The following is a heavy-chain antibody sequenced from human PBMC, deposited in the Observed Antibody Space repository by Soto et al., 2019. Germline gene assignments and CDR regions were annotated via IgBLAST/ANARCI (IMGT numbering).Heavy chain of an antibody. D-gene: IGHD3-22*01. CDR3: ARDGLYYDSSGYYEAGGIFAF. CDR2: ISYDGGNK. CDR1: GFTFNIYG. J-gene: IGHJ4*02. V-gene: IGHV3-30*03. Sequence: GGSLRLSCAASGFTFNIYGMHWVRQAPGKGLEWVALISYDGGNKYYADSVKGRFTISRDNSKNTLYLQMNSLRAEDTAVYYCARDGLYYDSSGYYEAGGIFAFWGKGTLVTVSS.